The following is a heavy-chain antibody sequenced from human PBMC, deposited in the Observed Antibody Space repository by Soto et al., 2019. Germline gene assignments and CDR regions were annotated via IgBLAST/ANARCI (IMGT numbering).Heavy chain of an antibody. J-gene: IGHJ6*02. CDR1: GFTFTSSA. CDR2: IVVGSGNT. D-gene: IGHD3-10*02. CDR3: AADLPYTGVPRYYYGMDV. V-gene: IGHV1-58*01. Sequence: GASVKVSCKASGFTFTSSAVQWVRQARGQRLEWIGWIVVGSGNTNYAQKFQERVTITRDRSTSTAYMELSSLRSEDTAVYYCAADLPYTGVPRYYYGMDVWGQGTTVTVSS.